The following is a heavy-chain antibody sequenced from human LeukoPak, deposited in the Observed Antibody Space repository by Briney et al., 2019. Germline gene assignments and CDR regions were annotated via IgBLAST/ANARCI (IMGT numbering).Heavy chain of an antibody. J-gene: IGHJ4*02. CDR2: INPNSGGT. V-gene: IGHV1-2*02. CDR3: ARVDYCSKGVCVNFDY. CDR1: GYTFTRHY. Sequence: ASVKVSCKASGYTFTRHYMHWVRQAPGQGLEWMGWINPNSGGTKYAQKFQDRVTMTRDTSISTVYMELSRLRSDDTAVYFCARVDYCSKGVCVNFDYWGQGTLVTVSS. D-gene: IGHD2-8*01.